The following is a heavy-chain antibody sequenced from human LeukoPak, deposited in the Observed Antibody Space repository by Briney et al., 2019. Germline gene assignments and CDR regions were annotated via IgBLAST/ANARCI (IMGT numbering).Heavy chain of an antibody. V-gene: IGHV3-7*01. Sequence: PGGSLRLSCVASGFIFSNYWMAWVRQAPGKGLEWVANTNEDGSEKYYVDSVKGRFTISRDNAKNSVYLQMNSLRAEDTAVYYCVGRIFDIWGLGTLVTVSS. J-gene: IGHJ3*02. D-gene: IGHD2-15*01. CDR2: TNEDGSEK. CDR3: VGRIFDI. CDR1: GFIFSNYW.